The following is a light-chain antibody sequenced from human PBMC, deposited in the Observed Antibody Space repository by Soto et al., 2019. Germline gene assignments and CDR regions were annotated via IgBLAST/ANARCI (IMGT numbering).Light chain of an antibody. J-gene: IGLJ3*02. Sequence: QSVLTQPHSVSGSPGQSVTISCTGTNSDVGRYNSVSWYQQLPGKAPKIIISAVRQRPSGVPDRFSGSKSGNTASLTISGLQADDEADYFCFSYTANDNWLFGGGTKVTVL. CDR1: NSDVGRYNS. CDR2: AVR. CDR3: FSYTANDNWL. V-gene: IGLV2-11*01.